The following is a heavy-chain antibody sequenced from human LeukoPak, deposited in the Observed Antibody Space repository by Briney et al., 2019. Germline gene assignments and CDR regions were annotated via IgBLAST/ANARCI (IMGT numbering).Heavy chain of an antibody. V-gene: IGHV3-48*04. CDR2: ISSSGSTI. CDR1: GFTFSSHG. D-gene: IGHD5-18*01. CDR3: ARDSRDTAMSD. J-gene: IGHJ4*02. Sequence: GGSLRLSCAASGFTFSSHGMNWVRQAPGKGLEWVSYISSSGSTIYYADSVKGRFTISRDNAKNSLYLQMNSLRAEDTAVYYCARDSRDTAMSDWGQGTLVTVSS.